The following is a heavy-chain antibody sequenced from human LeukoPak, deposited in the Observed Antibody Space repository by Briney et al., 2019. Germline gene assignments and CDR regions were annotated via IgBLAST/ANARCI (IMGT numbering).Heavy chain of an antibody. D-gene: IGHD1-1*01. V-gene: IGHV3-23*01. CDR1: GFTFSGYA. CDR3: AKATGTLGN. CDR2: ISGSGGST. Sequence: QTGGSLRLSCAASGFTFSGYAMSGVRKAPGRGLEWVSAISGSGGSTYYADSVKGRFTISRDNSKNTLYLQMSSLTAEDTAIYYCAKATGTLGNWGQGTLVTVSS. J-gene: IGHJ4*02.